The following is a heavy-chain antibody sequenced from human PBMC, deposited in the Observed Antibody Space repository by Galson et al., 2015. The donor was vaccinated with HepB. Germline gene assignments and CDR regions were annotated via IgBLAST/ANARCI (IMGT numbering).Heavy chain of an antibody. V-gene: IGHV3-23*01. CDR3: AKSRSGFDDGFDI. Sequence: SLRLSCAASGSGFTFSVAWMTWVRQAAGKGLEWVSGISGSGGGAYYADSVKGRFTISRDNSKNTLYLQMNSLRAEDTAVYYCAKSRSGFDDGFDIWGQGTMVTVSS. CDR2: ISGSGGGA. CDR1: GSGFTFSVAW. D-gene: IGHD2-15*01. J-gene: IGHJ3*02.